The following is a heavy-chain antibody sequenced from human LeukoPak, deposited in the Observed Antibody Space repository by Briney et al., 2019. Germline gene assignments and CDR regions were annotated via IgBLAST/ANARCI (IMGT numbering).Heavy chain of an antibody. D-gene: IGHD3-22*01. Sequence: SETLSLICTVSGGFISSYYWSWTRQPAGKGLEWIGRSYTSGSTNYTPSLKSRVTMSVDTSKNQFSLKLSSVTAADTAVYYCAREPGRSAYDSSICGQATLATVSS. V-gene: IGHV4-4*07. CDR2: SYTSGST. CDR1: GGFISSYY. J-gene: IGHJ4*02. CDR3: AREPGRSAYDSSI.